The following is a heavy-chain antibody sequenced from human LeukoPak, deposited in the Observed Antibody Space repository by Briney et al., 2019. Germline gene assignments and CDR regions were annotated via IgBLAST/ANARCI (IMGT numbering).Heavy chain of an antibody. J-gene: IGHJ3*02. CDR2: IYYSGST. CDR3: AREILTDHYTFDI. V-gene: IGHV4-59*12. Sequence: PSETLSLTCTVSGGSISSYYWSWIRQPPGKGLEWIGYIYYSGSTNYNPSLKSRVTISVDTSKNQFSLKLSSVTAADTAVYYCAREILTDHYTFDIWGQGTMVTVSS. D-gene: IGHD3-9*01. CDR1: GGSISSYY.